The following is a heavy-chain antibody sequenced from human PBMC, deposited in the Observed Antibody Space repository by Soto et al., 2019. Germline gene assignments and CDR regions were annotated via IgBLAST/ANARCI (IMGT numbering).Heavy chain of an antibody. CDR1: GYTFTSYD. Sequence: ASVKVSCKASGYTFTSYDINWVRQATGQGLEWMGWINPNSGNTGYAQKFQGRVTMTRNTSISTAYMELSSLRSEDTAVYYCAREKRYSRGTYYYYYGMDVWGQGATVTVSS. D-gene: IGHD6-19*01. J-gene: IGHJ6*02. CDR3: AREKRYSRGTYYYYYGMDV. CDR2: INPNSGNT. V-gene: IGHV1-8*01.